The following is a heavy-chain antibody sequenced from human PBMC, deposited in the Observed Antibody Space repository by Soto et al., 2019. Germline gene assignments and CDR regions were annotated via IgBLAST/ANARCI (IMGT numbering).Heavy chain of an antibody. J-gene: IGHJ6*02. V-gene: IGHV3-30-3*01. CDR2: ISYDGSNK. CDR1: GFTFSSYA. CDR3: ARGSKKKGWELLGDYYYGMDV. Sequence: GGSLRLSCAASGFTFSSYAMHWVRQAPGKGLEWVAVISYDGSNKYYADSVKGRFTISRDNSKNTLYLQMNSLRAEDTAVYYCARGSKKKGWELLGDYYYGMDVWGQGTTVTVSS. D-gene: IGHD1-26*01.